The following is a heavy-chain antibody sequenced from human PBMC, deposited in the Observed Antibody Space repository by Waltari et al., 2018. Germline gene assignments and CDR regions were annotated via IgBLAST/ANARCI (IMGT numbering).Heavy chain of an antibody. CDR2: INAGNGNT. Sequence: QVQLVQSGAEVKKPGASVKVSCKASGYTFTSYAMHWVRQAPGQRLEWMGWINAGNGNTKYSQKCQGRVNMTRDTSASTAYMELSSLRSEDTAVYYCARDYYDSSGYYYRNFDYWGQGTLVTVAS. J-gene: IGHJ4*02. CDR3: ARDYYDSSGYYYRNFDY. V-gene: IGHV1-3*01. D-gene: IGHD3-22*01. CDR1: GYTFTSYA.